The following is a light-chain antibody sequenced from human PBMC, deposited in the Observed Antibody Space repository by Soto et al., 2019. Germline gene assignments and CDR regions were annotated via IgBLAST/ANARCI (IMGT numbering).Light chain of an antibody. V-gene: IGLV2-14*01. J-gene: IGLJ2*01. CDR2: DVS. CDR1: SSDVGGYNY. CDR3: SSYTGSNTPVV. Sequence: QSVLTQPASVSGSPGQSITISCTGTSSDVGGYNYVSWYQQHPGKAPILIIFDVSNRPSGVSNRFSGSKSGNSASLTISGLQAEDEADYYCSSYTGSNTPVVFGGGTKLTVL.